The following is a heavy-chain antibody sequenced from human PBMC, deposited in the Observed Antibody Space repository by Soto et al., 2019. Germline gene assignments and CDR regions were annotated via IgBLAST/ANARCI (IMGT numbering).Heavy chain of an antibody. CDR1: GFSLSTSGVG. J-gene: IGHJ4*02. CDR3: AHRPLLPRTIVFDD. Sequence: QITLKESGPTLVKPTQTLTLTCTFSGFSLSTSGVGVGWIRPPPGKALEWLALIYWDDDKRYSPSLKSRLTITKDASKNQVVLTRTNMDPVDTATYYCAHRPLLPRTIVFDDWGQGTLVTVSS. D-gene: IGHD1-26*01. CDR2: IYWDDDK. V-gene: IGHV2-5*02.